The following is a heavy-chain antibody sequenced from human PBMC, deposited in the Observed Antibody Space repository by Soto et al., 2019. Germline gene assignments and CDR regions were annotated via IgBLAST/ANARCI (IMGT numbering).Heavy chain of an antibody. CDR2: IVPMFGPA. CDR3: ARPSYSSSWLPNLDY. V-gene: IGHV1-69*01. D-gene: IGHD5-12*01. Sequence: VQLVQSGAEVRKPGSSVKVSCKASGGTFNNYAIHWVRQAPGQGLEWMGGIVPMFGPAKYPEKFRGRVSITADDSTSTAYMELRGLTSEDTAMYYCARPSYSSSWLPNLDYWGQGTLVTVSS. CDR1: GGTFNNYA. J-gene: IGHJ4*02.